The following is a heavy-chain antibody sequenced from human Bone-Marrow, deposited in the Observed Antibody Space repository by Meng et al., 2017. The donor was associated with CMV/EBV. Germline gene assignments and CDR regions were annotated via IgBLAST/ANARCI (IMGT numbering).Heavy chain of an antibody. CDR1: GFTLSRFG. V-gene: IGHV3-30*02. CDR2: IRYDGSDE. D-gene: IGHD7-27*01. CDR3: ATGCLTGEVYYYGMDV. Sequence: GESLKISCVASGFTLSRFGMHWVRQAPGKGLEWMAFIRYDGSDEYYIDSVKGRFTISRDNAKNSLYLQMNSLRAEDTAVYYCATGCLTGEVYYYGMDVWGQGTTVTVSS. J-gene: IGHJ6*02.